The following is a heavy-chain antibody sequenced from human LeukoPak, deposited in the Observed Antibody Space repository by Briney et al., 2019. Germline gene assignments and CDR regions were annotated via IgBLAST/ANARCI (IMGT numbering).Heavy chain of an antibody. V-gene: IGHV4-34*01. CDR1: WALQWLL. Sequence: SETLSPHLRCLWWALQWLLLELDPPAPREGLEWIGEINHSGSTNYNPSLKSRVTISVDTSKNQFSLKLSSVTAADTAVYYCARFPAGIAVAGQGFDYWGQGTLVTVSS. CDR3: ARFPAGIAVAGQGFDY. D-gene: IGHD6-19*01. CDR2: INHSGST. J-gene: IGHJ4*02.